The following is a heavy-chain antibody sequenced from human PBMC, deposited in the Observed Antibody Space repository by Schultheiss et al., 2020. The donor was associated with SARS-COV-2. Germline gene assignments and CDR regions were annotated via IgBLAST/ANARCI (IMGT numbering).Heavy chain of an antibody. J-gene: IGHJ6*02. CDR3: ARGAVYSRNYYYGMDV. V-gene: IGHV4-59*12. D-gene: IGHD5-18*01. Sequence: SETLSLTCAVYGGSFSGYYWSWIRQPPGKGLEWIGYIYYSGSTNYNPSLKSRVTISVDTSKNQFSLKLSSVTAADTAVYYCARGAVYSRNYYYGMDVWGQGTTVTVYS. CDR2: IYYSGST. CDR1: GGSFSGYY.